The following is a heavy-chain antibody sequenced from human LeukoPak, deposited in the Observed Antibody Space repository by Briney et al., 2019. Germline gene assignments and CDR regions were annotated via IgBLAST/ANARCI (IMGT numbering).Heavy chain of an antibody. CDR1: GFTFSSYW. CDR2: IKQDGSEK. J-gene: IGHJ4*02. Sequence: PGGSLRLSCAASGFTFSSYWMSWVRQAPGKGLGWVANIKQDGSEKYYVDSVKGRFTISRDNAKNSLYLQMNSLRAEDTAVYYCARDRGGYYFDYWGQGTLVTVSS. D-gene: IGHD3-10*01. CDR3: ARDRGGYYFDY. V-gene: IGHV3-7*01.